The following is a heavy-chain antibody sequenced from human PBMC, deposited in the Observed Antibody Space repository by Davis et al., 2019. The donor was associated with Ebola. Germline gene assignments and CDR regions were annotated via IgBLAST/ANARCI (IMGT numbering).Heavy chain of an antibody. D-gene: IGHD4-17*01. J-gene: IGHJ4*02. CDR1: GFTFSNAW. CDR2: IKSKTDGGTT. V-gene: IGHV3-15*07. Sequence: GESLKISCAASGFTFSNAWMNWVRQAPGKGLEWVGRIKSKTDGGTTDYAAPVKGRFTISRDDSKNTLYLQMNSLKTEDTAVYYCTTAATVTTFPFDYWGQGTLVTVSS. CDR3: TTAATVTTFPFDY.